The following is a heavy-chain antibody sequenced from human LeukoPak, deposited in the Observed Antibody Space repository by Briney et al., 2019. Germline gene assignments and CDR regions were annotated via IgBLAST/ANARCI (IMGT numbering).Heavy chain of an antibody. D-gene: IGHD6-25*01. Sequence: PSETLSLTCTVSGGSISSGNYYWSWIRQHPGKGLEWIGYIFYSENTYYNPSLKGRVTISVDTSKNQFSLKLTSVTAADTAVYYCARVQRPSLYYYYMDVWGKGTTVTVSS. J-gene: IGHJ6*03. CDR2: IFYSENT. V-gene: IGHV4-31*03. CDR1: GGSISSGNYY. CDR3: ARVQRPSLYYYYMDV.